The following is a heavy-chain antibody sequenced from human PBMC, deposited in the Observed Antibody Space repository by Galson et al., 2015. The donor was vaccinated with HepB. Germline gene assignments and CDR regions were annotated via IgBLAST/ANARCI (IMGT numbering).Heavy chain of an antibody. V-gene: IGHV6-1*01. D-gene: IGHD6-19*01. CDR3: AREDAGDSSGWYYYYYGMDV. CDR1: GDSVSSNSAA. CDR2: TYYRSKWYN. Sequence: CAISGDSVSSNSAAWNWIRQSPSRGLEWLGRTYYRSKWYNDYAVSVKSRITINPDTSKNQFSLQLNSVTPEDTAVYYCAREDAGDSSGWYYYYYGMDVWGQGTTVTVSS. J-gene: IGHJ6*02.